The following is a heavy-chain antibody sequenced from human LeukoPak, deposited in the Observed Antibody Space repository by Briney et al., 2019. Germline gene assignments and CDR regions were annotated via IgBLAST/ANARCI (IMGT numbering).Heavy chain of an antibody. CDR3: ATWRNYCSGGSCYLN. D-gene: IGHD2-15*01. CDR2: FDPEDGET. Sequence: ASVKVSCKASGGSFSNYAISWVRQAPGQGLEWMGGFDPEDGETIYAQKFQGRVTMTEDTSTDTAYMELSSLRSEDTAVYCCATWRNYCSGGSCYLNWGQGTLVTVSS. J-gene: IGHJ4*02. CDR1: GGSFSNYA. V-gene: IGHV1-24*01.